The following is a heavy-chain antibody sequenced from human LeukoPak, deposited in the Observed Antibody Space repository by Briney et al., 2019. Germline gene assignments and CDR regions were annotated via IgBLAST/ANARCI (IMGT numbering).Heavy chain of an antibody. D-gene: IGHD6-13*01. J-gene: IGHJ6*03. CDR3: AKDKGSSWFYHMDV. CDR2: ISWNSDTI. Sequence: GGSLRLSCVASGFSFDDYAMPWVRQAPGKGLEWVSGISWNSDTIDYADSVKGRFTVSRDNAKNTLYLQMNSLRAEDMALYYCAKDKGSSWFYHMDVWGKGTTVTVSS. V-gene: IGHV3-9*03. CDR1: GFSFDDYA.